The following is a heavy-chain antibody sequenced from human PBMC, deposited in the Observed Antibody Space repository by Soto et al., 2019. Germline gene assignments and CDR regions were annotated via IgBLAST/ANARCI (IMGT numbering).Heavy chain of an antibody. J-gene: IGHJ6*02. Sequence: EVQVVESGGGLVQPGGSLRLSCAASGFTVSSNYMSWVRQTPGKGLEWVSLIYSGGAIVYADSVMGRFTVSRDNSRNTLYLQMNSLRAEDTAVYFCARDFGSDATGYSGMDVWGQGTTVTVSS. CDR3: ARDFGSDATGYSGMDV. V-gene: IGHV3-66*01. CDR2: IYSGGAI. CDR1: GFTVSSNY. D-gene: IGHD3-10*01.